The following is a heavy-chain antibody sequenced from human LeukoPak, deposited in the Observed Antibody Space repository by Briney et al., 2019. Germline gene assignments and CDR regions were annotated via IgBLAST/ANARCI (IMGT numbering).Heavy chain of an antibody. Sequence: SETLSLTCTVSGGSISGYYWNWIRQPPGKGLEWIGYIYSSGSTNYNASLKSRVTGSVDTSKNQFSLKLSSVTATDTAVYYCGRLGYSYSVDSWGQGTLVIVSS. CDR2: IYSSGST. CDR1: GGSISGYY. J-gene: IGHJ4*02. D-gene: IGHD5-18*01. CDR3: GRLGYSYSVDS. V-gene: IGHV4-4*09.